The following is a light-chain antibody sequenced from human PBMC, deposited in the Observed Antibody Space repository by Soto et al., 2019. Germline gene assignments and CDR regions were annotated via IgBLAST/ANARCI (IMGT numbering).Light chain of an antibody. J-gene: IGLJ1*01. CDR2: DVS. CDR3: SSYTTSNTRQIV. V-gene: IGLV2-14*03. CDR1: GSDVGGYNY. Sequence: QSALTQPASVSGSPGQSITISCTGTGSDVGGYNYVSWYQHHPGKAPKLMIYDVSNRPSGVSIRFSGSKSDNTASLTISGLQPEDEADYHCSSYTTSNTRQIVFGTGTKVTVL.